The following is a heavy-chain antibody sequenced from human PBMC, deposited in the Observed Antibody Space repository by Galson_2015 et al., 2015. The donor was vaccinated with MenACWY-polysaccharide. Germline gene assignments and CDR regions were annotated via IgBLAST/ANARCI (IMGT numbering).Heavy chain of an antibody. D-gene: IGHD2-15*01. Sequence: WVSRINADGSATGYADSVRGRFTISRDNAKNTLFLEMNSLRAEDTAVYYCTKAGAKYCSGSSCYFNWFDPWGQGTLVTVSS. CDR2: INADGSAT. J-gene: IGHJ5*02. CDR3: TKAGAKYCSGSSCYFNWFDP. V-gene: IGHV3-74*01.